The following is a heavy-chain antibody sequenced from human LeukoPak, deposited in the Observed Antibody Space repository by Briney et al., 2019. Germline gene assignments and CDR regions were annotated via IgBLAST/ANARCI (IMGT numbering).Heavy chain of an antibody. CDR3: ARLGYCTNGVCHAYYFDY. V-gene: IGHV4-59*08. CDR2: IYYSGST. D-gene: IGHD2-8*01. CDR1: GGSISSYY. Sequence: SETLSLTCTVSGGSISSYYWSWIRQPPGKGLEWFGYIYYSGSTNYNPSLKSRVTISVDTSKNQFFLKLSSVTAADTAVYYCARLGYCTNGVCHAYYFDYWGQGTLVTVSS. J-gene: IGHJ4*02.